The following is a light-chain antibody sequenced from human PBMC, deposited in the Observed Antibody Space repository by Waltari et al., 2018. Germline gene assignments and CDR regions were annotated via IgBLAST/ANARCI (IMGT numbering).Light chain of an antibody. Sequence: QSGLAQPASASGSPGPSITITCTGTSRDVGDYNIVSWYQQRPGKAPRLLIYEVTKRAPGTSDRFSASKSGNTASLSISGLQAQEDEADYYCCSYVGLGTYVFGTGTKVTV. J-gene: IGLJ1*01. CDR2: EVT. CDR1: SRDVGDYNI. CDR3: CSYVGLGTYV. V-gene: IGLV2-23*02.